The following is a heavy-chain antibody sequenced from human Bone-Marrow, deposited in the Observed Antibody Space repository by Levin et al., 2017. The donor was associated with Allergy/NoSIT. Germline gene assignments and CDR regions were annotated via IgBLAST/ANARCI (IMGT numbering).Heavy chain of an antibody. D-gene: IGHD4-17*01. V-gene: IGHV4-4*07. CDR3: ARLPSATTYFDS. CDR1: GGSMNTYY. Sequence: SETLSLTCTVSGGSMNTYYWNWIRQPAGKGLEWIGRIFVSGTTNNNPSLQSRVTMSVDTSKNQFSLKLSSVTAADTAVYYCARLPSATTYFDSWGQGVPVIVS. CDR2: IFVSGTT. J-gene: IGHJ4*02.